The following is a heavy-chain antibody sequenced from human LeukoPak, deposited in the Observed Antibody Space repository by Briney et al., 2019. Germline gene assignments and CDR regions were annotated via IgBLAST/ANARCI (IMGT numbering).Heavy chain of an antibody. J-gene: IGHJ3*01. D-gene: IGHD6-19*01. Sequence: GVSLRLSCAASGIIFSNYDMNWVRQAPGKGLEWVSYITGSSRTKSYADSVKGRFTISRDNAENSVYLQMNSLRAEDTAVYYCARPTSSGWYSHWGQGTMVTVSS. CDR2: ITGSSRTK. V-gene: IGHV3-48*01. CDR3: ARPTSSGWYSH. CDR1: GIIFSNYD.